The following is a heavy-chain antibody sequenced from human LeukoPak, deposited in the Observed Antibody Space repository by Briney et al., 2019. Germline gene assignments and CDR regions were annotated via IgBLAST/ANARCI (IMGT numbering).Heavy chain of an antibody. CDR3: ARGGYYNSGSFPDY. CDR1: GYTFTGYY. D-gene: IGHD3-10*01. V-gene: IGHV1-2*02. Sequence: GASVKVSCKASGYTFTGYYMHWVRQAPGQGLEWMGWINPNSGGTDYAQKFQGRVTMTRDTSTSTAFMELRGLRSDDTAVYYCARGGYYNSGSFPDYWGQGTLVTVSS. J-gene: IGHJ4*02. CDR2: INPNSGGT.